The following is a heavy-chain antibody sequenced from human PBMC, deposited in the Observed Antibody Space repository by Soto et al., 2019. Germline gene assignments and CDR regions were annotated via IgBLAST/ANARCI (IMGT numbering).Heavy chain of an antibody. J-gene: IGHJ4*02. V-gene: IGHV1-69*02. CDR2: VNPILSMS. CDR1: GDTFNCYS. Sequence: QVQLVQSGAEVKRPGSSVKVSCKASGDTFNCYSINWVRQAPGVGLEWVGRVNPILSMSNYAQRFQGRVTMTADKSTSTAYMELRSLRSADTAIYYCASSYGSGYRAFDYWGQGALVTVSS. D-gene: IGHD3-10*01. CDR3: ASSYGSGYRAFDY.